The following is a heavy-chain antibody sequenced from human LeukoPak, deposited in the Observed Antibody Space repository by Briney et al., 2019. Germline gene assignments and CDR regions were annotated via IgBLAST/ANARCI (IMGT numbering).Heavy chain of an antibody. D-gene: IGHD6-19*01. CDR3: ASLAVAGNY. J-gene: IGHJ4*02. V-gene: IGHV3-30-3*01. Sequence: GGSLRLSCAASGFTFSSYAMHWVRQAPGKGLEWVAVISYDGSNKYYADSVKGRFTISRDNAKNSLYLQMNSLRAEDTAVYYCASLAVAGNYWGQGTLVTVSS. CDR1: GFTFSSYA. CDR2: ISYDGSNK.